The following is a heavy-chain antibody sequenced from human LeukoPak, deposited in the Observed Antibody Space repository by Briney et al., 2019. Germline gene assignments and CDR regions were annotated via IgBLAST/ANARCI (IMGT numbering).Heavy chain of an antibody. J-gene: IGHJ4*02. CDR1: GGSISSYY. D-gene: IGHD3-16*01. V-gene: IGHV4-59*08. Sequence: PSETLSLTCTVSGGSISSYYWSWIRQPPGKGLEWIGSIYYSGSAYYKPSLQSRLTISVDTSTNQFSLKLNSVTAADTALYYCARLERRYYDYVWGSRGPIDFWGQGTLVTVSS. CDR2: IYYSGSA. CDR3: ARLERRYYDYVWGSRGPIDF.